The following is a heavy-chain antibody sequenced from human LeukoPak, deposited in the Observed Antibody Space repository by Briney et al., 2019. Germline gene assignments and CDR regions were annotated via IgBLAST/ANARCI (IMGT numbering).Heavy chain of an antibody. CDR2: IYYSGST. CDR1: GGSISSDHYY. J-gene: IGHJ5*02. CDR3: ARETYNDFSRWFDP. V-gene: IGHV4-30-4*08. Sequence: SETLSLTCTVSGGSISSDHYYWSWLRQPPGKGLEWIGYIYYSGSTYYNPSLKSRVMFSVDTSKNQFSLKLTSVTAVDTAVYYCARETYNDFSRWFDPWGQGTLVTVSS. D-gene: IGHD3-3*01.